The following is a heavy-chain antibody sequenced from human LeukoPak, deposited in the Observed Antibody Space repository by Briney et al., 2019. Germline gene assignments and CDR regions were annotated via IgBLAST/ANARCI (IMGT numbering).Heavy chain of an antibody. J-gene: IGHJ6*02. D-gene: IGHD2-2*01. V-gene: IGHV1-8*01. CDR3: ARGDCSSTSCYLSVGFYYYYGMDV. CDR2: MNPNSGNT. Sequence: GASVKVSCKASGYTFTSYDINWVRQATGQGLEWMGWMNPNSGNTGYAQKFQGRVTMTRNTSISTAYMELSSLRSEDTAVYYSARGDCSSTSCYLSVGFYYYYGMDVWGQGTTVTVSS. CDR1: GYTFTSYD.